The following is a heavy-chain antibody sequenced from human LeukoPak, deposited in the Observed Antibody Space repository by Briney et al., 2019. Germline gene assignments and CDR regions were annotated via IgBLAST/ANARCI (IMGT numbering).Heavy chain of an antibody. CDR2: IIPIFGTA. CDR3: ARDPPGYYDSRVSAFDI. V-gene: IGHV1-69*06. D-gene: IGHD3-22*01. Sequence: ASVKVSCKASGYTFTGYYMHWVRQAPGQGLEWMGGIIPIFGTANYAQKFQGRVTITADKSTSTAYMELSSLRSEDTAVYYCARDPPGYYDSRVSAFDIWGQGTMVTVSS. CDR1: GYTFTGYY. J-gene: IGHJ3*02.